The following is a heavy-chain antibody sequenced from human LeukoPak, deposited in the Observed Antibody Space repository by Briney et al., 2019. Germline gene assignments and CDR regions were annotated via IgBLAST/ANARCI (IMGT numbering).Heavy chain of an antibody. CDR1: GFTFSSYA. J-gene: IGHJ4*02. V-gene: IGHV3-23*01. D-gene: IGHD3-22*01. CDR2: ISDSGGTT. CDR3: ARFPHYYDSSGYSF. Sequence: GGSLRLSCAASGFTFSSYAMSWVRHAPGEGLEWVSAISDSGGTTYYADSVKGRFTISRDNAKNSLYLQMNSLRDEDTAVYYCARFPHYYDSSGYSFWGQGTLVTVSS.